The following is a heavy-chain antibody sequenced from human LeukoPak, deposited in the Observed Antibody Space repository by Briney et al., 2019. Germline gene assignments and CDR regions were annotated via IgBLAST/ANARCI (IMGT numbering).Heavy chain of an antibody. CDR3: SKAGGSCYYYDAFDI. CDR2: ITWTSDRK. D-gene: IGHD3-22*01. Sequence: PGGSLRLSCAASGFTFDDYAMHWVRQAPGKGLEWVSGITWTSDRKGYADSVKGRFTISRDNAKNSLYLQMSSLRAEDMALYYCSKAGGSCYYYDAFDIWGQGTMVTVSS. V-gene: IGHV3-9*03. J-gene: IGHJ3*02. CDR1: GFTFDDYA.